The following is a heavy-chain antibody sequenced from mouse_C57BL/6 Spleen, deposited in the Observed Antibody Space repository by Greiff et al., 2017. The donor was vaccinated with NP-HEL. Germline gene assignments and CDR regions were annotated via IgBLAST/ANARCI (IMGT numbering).Heavy chain of an antibody. Sequence: QVQLQQPGAELVMPGASVKLSCKASGYTFTSYWMHWVKQRPGQGLEWIGDIDPSDSYANYNQKFKGKSTLTVDKSSSTTYMQLSSLTSEDSAVYYCARGTTGYYFDYWGQGTTLTVSS. V-gene: IGHV1-69*01. CDR2: IDPSDSYA. J-gene: IGHJ2*01. CDR3: ARGTTGYYFDY. CDR1: GYTFTSYW. D-gene: IGHD2-14*01.